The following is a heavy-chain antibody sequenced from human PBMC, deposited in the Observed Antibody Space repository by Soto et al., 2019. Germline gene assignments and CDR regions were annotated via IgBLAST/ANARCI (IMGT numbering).Heavy chain of an antibody. J-gene: IGHJ6*02. D-gene: IGHD2-15*01. V-gene: IGHV1-3*01. CDR1: GYTFTSYA. CDR2: INAGNGNT. CDR3: ARDGALEVVAAIDYYYYGMDV. Sequence: ASVKVSCKASGYTFTSYAMHWVRQAPGQRLEWMGWINAGNGNTKYSQKFQGRVTITRDTSASTAYMELSSLRSEDTAVYYCARDGALEVVAAIDYYYYGMDVWGQGTTVTVSS.